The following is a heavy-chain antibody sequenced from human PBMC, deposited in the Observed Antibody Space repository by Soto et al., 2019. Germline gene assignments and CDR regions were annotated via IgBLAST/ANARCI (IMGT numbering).Heavy chain of an antibody. Sequence: QVQLVQSGAEVKKPGSSVKVSYKASGGTFSSYAISWVRQAPGQGLEWMGGIIPIFGTANYAQKFQGRVTITADESTSTAYMELSRLRSEDTAVYYCARDSLGGSGSYYNWFDPWGQGTLVTVSS. CDR1: GGTFSSYA. J-gene: IGHJ5*02. D-gene: IGHD3-10*01. CDR3: ARDSLGGSGSYYNWFDP. V-gene: IGHV1-69*01. CDR2: IIPIFGTA.